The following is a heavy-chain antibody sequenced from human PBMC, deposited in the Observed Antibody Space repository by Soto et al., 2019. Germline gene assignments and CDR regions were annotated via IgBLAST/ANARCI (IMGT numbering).Heavy chain of an antibody. V-gene: IGHV4-34*01. CDR3: ARGRWAHSSGWPFDP. CDR1: GGSFSGYY. Sequence: SETLSLTCAVYGGSFSGYYWSWIRQPPGKGLEWIGEINHSGSTNYNPSLKSRVTISVDTSKNQFSLKLSSVTAADTAVYYCARGRWAHSSGWPFDPWGQGTLVTVSS. D-gene: IGHD6-19*01. CDR2: INHSGST. J-gene: IGHJ5*02.